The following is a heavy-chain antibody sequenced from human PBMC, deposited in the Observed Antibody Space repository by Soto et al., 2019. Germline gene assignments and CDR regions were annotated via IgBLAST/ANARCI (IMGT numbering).Heavy chain of an antibody. V-gene: IGHV4-39*01. CDR3: ARHHSQLRFLESNFDY. CDR1: GGSISSSSYY. D-gene: IGHD3-3*01. CDR2: IYYSGST. Sequence: SETLSLTCTVSGGSISSSSYYWGRIRQPPGKGLEWIGSIYYSGSTYYNPSLKSRVTISVDTSKNQFSLKLSSVTAADTAVYYCARHHSQLRFLESNFDYWGQGTLVTVSS. J-gene: IGHJ4*02.